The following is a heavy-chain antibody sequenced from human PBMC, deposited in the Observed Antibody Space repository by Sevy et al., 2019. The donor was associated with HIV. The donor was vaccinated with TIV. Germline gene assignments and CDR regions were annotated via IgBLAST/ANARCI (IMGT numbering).Heavy chain of an antibody. J-gene: IGHJ4*02. CDR2: IYYSGST. V-gene: IGHV4-39*01. D-gene: IGHD3-22*01. Sequence: SETLSLTCTVSGGSITSSSFYWGWIRQPPGKGLEWIGSIYYSGSTNYNPPLKSRVTISIDTSKKQFSLKLSSVTAAETAVYYCARQKVRAAYYYDSTGRQGKADFDSWGQGVLVTVPS. CDR3: ARQKVRAAYYYDSTGRQGKADFDS. CDR1: GGSITSSSFY.